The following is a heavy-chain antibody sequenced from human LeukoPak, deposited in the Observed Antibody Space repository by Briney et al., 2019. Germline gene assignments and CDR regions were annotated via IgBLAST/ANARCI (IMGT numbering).Heavy chain of an antibody. CDR2: FGVGGGT. J-gene: IGHJ4*02. V-gene: IGHV3-23*01. CDR1: GFTFSSYA. Sequence: PGGSLRLSCAASGFTFSSYAMSWVRQAPGKGLEWVSTFGVGGGTYYPDSVKGRFTISRDNSRNTLYLQMNGLRAEDTAVYFCAKVRGTEESRFFDYWGQGTLVTVSS. CDR3: AKVRGTEESRFFDY. D-gene: IGHD3-3*01.